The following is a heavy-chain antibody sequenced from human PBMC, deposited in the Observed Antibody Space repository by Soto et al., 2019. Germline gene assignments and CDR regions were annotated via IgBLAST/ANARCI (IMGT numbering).Heavy chain of an antibody. V-gene: IGHV4-34*01. CDR1: GGCFSGYY. Sequence: QVHLQQWGAGLLKPSETLSLTCAVYGGCFSGYYWNWNRQPPGKGLEWIGEINHSGSTNYNPSLKRRVTISVDTSKNQFSLKLISVTAADTAVYYCARGWGRIFDYWGQGTLVTVSS. J-gene: IGHJ4*02. D-gene: IGHD7-27*01. CDR3: ARGWGRIFDY. CDR2: INHSGST.